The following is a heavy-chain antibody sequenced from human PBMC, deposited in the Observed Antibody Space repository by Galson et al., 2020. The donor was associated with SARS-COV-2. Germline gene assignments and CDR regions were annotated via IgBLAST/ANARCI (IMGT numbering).Heavy chain of an antibody. CDR3: ARDACVPLRYGSGSYAFDI. D-gene: IGHD3-10*01. Sequence: ASETLSLTCTVSGGSIRSGGSYWSCIRQHPGKGLEWIGYIYSRGRTYYNPSLNSRATIPVDTSKNQFSLKLSSVTAADTAVYYCARDACVPLRYGSGSYAFDIWGQGTMVTVSS. CDR2: IYSRGRT. J-gene: IGHJ3*02. CDR1: GGSIRSGGSY. V-gene: IGHV4-31*03.